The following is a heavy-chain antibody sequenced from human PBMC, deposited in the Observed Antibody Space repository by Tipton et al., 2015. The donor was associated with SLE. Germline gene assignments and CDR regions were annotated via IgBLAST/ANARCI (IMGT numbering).Heavy chain of an antibody. CDR1: GGSISSSYY. V-gene: IGHV4-39*07. D-gene: IGHD6-19*01. CDR2: IYYSGST. J-gene: IGHJ4*02. CDR3: ARDSSGWYYFDY. Sequence: LRLSCTVSGGSISSSYYWGWIRQPPGKGLEWIGSIYYSGSTYYNPSLKSRVTISVDTSKNQFSLKLSSVTAADTAVYYCARDSSGWYYFDYWGQGTLVTVSS.